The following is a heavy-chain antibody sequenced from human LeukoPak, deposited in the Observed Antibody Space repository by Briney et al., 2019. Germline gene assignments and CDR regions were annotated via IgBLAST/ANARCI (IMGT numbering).Heavy chain of an antibody. CDR1: GFSFSSYA. CDR2: IRFDGNNK. V-gene: IGHV3-30*02. CDR3: ARATRSGTSY. J-gene: IGHJ4*02. D-gene: IGHD6-13*01. Sequence: GGSLRLSCAASGFSFSSYAMHWVRQAPGKGLEWVAYIRFDGNNKYHADSVKGRFTISRDNAKNSLYLQMNSLRAEDTAVYYCARATRSGTSYWGQGTLVTVSS.